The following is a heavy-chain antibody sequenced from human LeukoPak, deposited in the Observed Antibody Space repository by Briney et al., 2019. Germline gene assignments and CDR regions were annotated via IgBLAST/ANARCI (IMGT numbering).Heavy chain of an antibody. V-gene: IGHV3-23*01. D-gene: IGHD2-15*01. Sequence: GGSLRLSCAASGFTFGSYAMSWVRQAPGKGLEWVSAISGSGGSTYYADSVKGRFTISRDNSKNTLYLQMNSLRAEDTAVYYCAKDPASTYCSGGSCYTYYYGMDVWGQGTTVTVSS. CDR3: AKDPASTYCSGGSCYTYYYGMDV. CDR1: GFTFGSYA. CDR2: ISGSGGST. J-gene: IGHJ6*02.